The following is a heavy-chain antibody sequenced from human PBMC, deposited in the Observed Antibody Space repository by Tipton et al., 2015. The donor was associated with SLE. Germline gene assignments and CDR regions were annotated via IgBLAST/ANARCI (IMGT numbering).Heavy chain of an antibody. D-gene: IGHD7-27*01. CDR2: ISNDGGTT. CDR3: ARGVRTGAGDYFDY. CDR1: GFMFSTYA. Sequence: RSLRLSCAASGFMFSTYAIHWVRQAPGKGLEWVAVISNDGGTTFYADSVRGRFTISRDNSKNTVYLQMNSLRAEDTAVFYCARGVRTGAGDYFDYWGQGTLVAVSS. J-gene: IGHJ4*02. V-gene: IGHV3-30*04.